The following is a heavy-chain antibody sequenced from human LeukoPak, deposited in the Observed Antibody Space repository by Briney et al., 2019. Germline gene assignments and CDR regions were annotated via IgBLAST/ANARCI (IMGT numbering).Heavy chain of an antibody. V-gene: IGHV1-69*05. D-gene: IGHD6-19*01. Sequence: GASVKVSCKASGGTFSSYAISWVRQAPGQGLEWMGGIIPIFGTANYAQKFQGRVTITTDESTSTAYMELSSLRSEDTAVYYCARGGAIAVLLDYWGQGTLVTVSS. CDR2: IIPIFGTA. J-gene: IGHJ4*02. CDR1: GGTFSSYA. CDR3: ARGGAIAVLLDY.